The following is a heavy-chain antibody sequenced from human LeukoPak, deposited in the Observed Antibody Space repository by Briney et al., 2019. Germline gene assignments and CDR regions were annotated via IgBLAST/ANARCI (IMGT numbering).Heavy chain of an antibody. CDR2: IYYSGST. V-gene: IGHV4-30-4*01. J-gene: IGHJ6*02. CDR1: GGSISSGDYY. Sequence: SETLSLTCTVSGGSISSGDYYWSWIRQPAGKGLEWIGYIYYSGSTYYNPSLKSRVTISVDTSKNQFSLKLSSVTAADTAVYYCARVNYYYYGMDVWGQGTTVTVSS. CDR3: ARVNYYYYGMDV.